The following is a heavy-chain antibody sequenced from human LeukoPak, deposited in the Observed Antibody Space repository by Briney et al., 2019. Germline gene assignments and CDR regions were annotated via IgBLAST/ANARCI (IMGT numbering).Heavy chain of an antibody. CDR3: ARSRNQYFDL. V-gene: IGHV6-1*01. Sequence: SQAQSLTCAISGDSVPSNSAAWNWIRLSPSRGLEWLGRTYHRSKWFNNYAVSVNSPITINADTSKNQFSLQLNSVTPEDTAVYYCARSRNQYFDLWGRGTLVTASS. J-gene: IGHJ2*01. CDR1: GDSVPSNSAA. CDR2: TYHRSKWFN.